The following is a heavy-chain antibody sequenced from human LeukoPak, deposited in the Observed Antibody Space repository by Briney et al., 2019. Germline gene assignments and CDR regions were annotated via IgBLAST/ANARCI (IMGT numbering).Heavy chain of an antibody. CDR2: IRHVGSNE. Sequence: GGSLRLSCAASGFAFSTYGMHWVRQAPGKGLEWVAFIRHVGSNEYYADSVRGRFTISRDNSKNTLYLQMNSLRAEDTAVYYCAREYYDFWSGYYPDYWGQGTLVTVSS. CDR3: AREYYDFWSGYYPDY. J-gene: IGHJ4*02. D-gene: IGHD3-3*01. V-gene: IGHV3-30*02. CDR1: GFAFSTYG.